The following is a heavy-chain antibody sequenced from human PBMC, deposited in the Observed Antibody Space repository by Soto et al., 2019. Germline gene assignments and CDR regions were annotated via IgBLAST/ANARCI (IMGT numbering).Heavy chain of an antibody. Sequence: GGSLRLSSAASGFTFSDYYMSWIRQAPGKGLEWVSYISGSGSTIYYADSVKGRFTISRDNAKNSLHLQMNSLRAEDTAVYYCASGVAASHFYYYYMDVWGKGTKVTVSS. J-gene: IGHJ6*03. CDR1: GFTFSDYY. D-gene: IGHD2-15*01. CDR2: ISGSGSTI. V-gene: IGHV3-11*01. CDR3: ASGVAASHFYYYYMDV.